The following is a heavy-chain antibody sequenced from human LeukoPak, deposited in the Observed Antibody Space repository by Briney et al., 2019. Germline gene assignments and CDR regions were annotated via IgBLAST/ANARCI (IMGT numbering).Heavy chain of an antibody. CDR2: INPSGGST. Sequence: ASVKVSCKASGYTFTSYYMHWVRQATGQGLEWMGIINPSGGSTSYAQKFQGRVTMTRDTSTSTVYMELSSLRSEDTAVYYCARAVAGNDAFDIWGQGTMVTVSS. CDR1: GYTFTSYY. V-gene: IGHV1-46*01. CDR3: ARAVAGNDAFDI. J-gene: IGHJ3*02. D-gene: IGHD6-19*01.